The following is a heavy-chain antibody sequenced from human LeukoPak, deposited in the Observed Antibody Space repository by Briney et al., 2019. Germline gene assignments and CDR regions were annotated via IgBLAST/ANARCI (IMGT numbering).Heavy chain of an antibody. CDR2: INHSGST. CDR3: ARGLVVPAASD. D-gene: IGHD2-2*01. CDR1: GGSFSGYY. Sequence: SETLSLTCAVYGGSFSGYYWSWIRQPPGKGLEWIGEINHSGSTNYNPSLKSRVTISVDTSKNQFSLKLSSVTAADTAVNYCARGLVVPAASDWGQGTLVTVSS. V-gene: IGHV4-34*01. J-gene: IGHJ4*02.